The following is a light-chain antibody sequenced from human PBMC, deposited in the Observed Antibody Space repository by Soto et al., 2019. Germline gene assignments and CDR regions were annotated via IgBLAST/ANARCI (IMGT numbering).Light chain of an antibody. Sequence: EIVLTQSPAAPFLSPGERATLSCRASQSVSSYLAWYQQKPGQAPRLLIYDASNRATGIPARFSGSGSGTDFTLTISSLEPEDFAVYYCQQRSNWLTFGGGTKVDIK. J-gene: IGKJ4*01. V-gene: IGKV3-11*01. CDR3: QQRSNWLT. CDR1: QSVSSY. CDR2: DAS.